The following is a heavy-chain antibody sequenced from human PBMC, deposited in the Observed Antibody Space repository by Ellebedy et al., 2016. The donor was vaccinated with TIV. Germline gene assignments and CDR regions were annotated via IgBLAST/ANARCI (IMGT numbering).Heavy chain of an antibody. J-gene: IGHJ4*02. CDR3: ARMAHTSSPPQFDY. V-gene: IGHV1-46*01. Sequence: ASVKVSCKASGYTFTGYYMHWVRQAPGQGLEWMGRINPSGGSTNYAQRFQGRVTITADKSTSTAYMELSSLRSEDTAVFYCARMAHTSSPPQFDYWGQGTLVTVSS. CDR2: INPSGGST. D-gene: IGHD6-6*01. CDR1: GYTFTGYY.